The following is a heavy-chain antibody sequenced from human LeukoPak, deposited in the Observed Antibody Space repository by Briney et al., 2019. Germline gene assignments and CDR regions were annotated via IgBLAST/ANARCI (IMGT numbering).Heavy chain of an antibody. CDR2: INHSGST. D-gene: IGHD6-13*01. V-gene: IGHV4-34*01. Sequence: PSETLSLTCAVYGGSFSGYYWSWTRQPPGKGLEWIGEINHSGSTNYNPSLKSRVTISVDTSKNQFSLKLSSVTAADTAVYYCARHGPEQQLVPTLDYWGQGTLVTVSS. CDR1: GGSFSGYY. CDR3: ARHGPEQQLVPTLDY. J-gene: IGHJ4*02.